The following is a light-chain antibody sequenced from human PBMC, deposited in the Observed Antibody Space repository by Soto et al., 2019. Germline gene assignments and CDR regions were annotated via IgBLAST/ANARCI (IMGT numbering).Light chain of an antibody. CDR3: QQYGSSPWT. CDR1: QSVSNNY. CDR2: GAY. Sequence: EIVLTQSPGTLSLSPGERATLSCRASQSVSNNYLAWYQQKPGQAPRLLIYGAYSRATGIQDRFSGSGSGTDFTLTISRLEPEDFAVYYCQQYGSSPWTFGQGTKVDI. J-gene: IGKJ1*01. V-gene: IGKV3-20*01.